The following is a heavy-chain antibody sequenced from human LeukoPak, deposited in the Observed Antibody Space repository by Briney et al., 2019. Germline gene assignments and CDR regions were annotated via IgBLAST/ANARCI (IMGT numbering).Heavy chain of an antibody. CDR3: ARQLFRSTVTPKDAFDI. D-gene: IGHD4-17*01. V-gene: IGHV5-51*01. J-gene: IGHJ3*02. CDR1: GYSFTSYW. CDR2: IYPADSDT. Sequence: GESLKISCKGSGYSFTSYWIGWVRQMPGKGLEWMGIIYPADSDTRYSPSFQGQVTISADKSISTAYLQWSSLKASDTAMYYCARQLFRSTVTPKDAFDIWGQGTMVTVSS.